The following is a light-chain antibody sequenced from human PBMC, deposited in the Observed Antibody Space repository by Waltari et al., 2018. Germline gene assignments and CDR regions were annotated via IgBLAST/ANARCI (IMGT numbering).Light chain of an antibody. J-gene: IGKJ3*01. CDR1: QSILYSSTNKNY. CDR3: QQYNSLPPT. V-gene: IGKV4-1*01. CDR2: WAS. Sequence: DIVMTQSPDSLAVSLGERVTINCKSSQSILYSSTNKNYLAWYQQKPGQPPKLLIYWASTRESGVPDRFSGSGSGTDFTLTISSLQAEDVAVYYCQQYNSLPPTFGPGTKVDIK.